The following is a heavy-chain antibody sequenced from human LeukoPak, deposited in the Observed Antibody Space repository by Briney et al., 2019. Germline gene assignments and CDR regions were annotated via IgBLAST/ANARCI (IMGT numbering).Heavy chain of an antibody. D-gene: IGHD1-26*01. CDR3: ARVGATYSGDP. CDR2: INPNSGGT. Sequence: GASVKVSCKASGYTFTDYYIHWVRQAPGQGLEWMGWINPNSGGTNYAKKFQGRITMTRDTSISTAYMELSGLRSDDTAVYYCARVGATYSGDPWGQGTLVTVSS. CDR1: GYTFTDYY. V-gene: IGHV1-2*02. J-gene: IGHJ5*02.